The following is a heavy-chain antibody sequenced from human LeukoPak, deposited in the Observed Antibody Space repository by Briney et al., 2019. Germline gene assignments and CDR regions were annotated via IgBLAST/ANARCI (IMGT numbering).Heavy chain of an antibody. CDR1: GFTFSSYW. D-gene: IGHD4-11*01. V-gene: IGHV3-74*01. CDR3: AGISNWYYYYGMDV. J-gene: IGHJ6*02. CDR2: INSDGSSA. Sequence: GGFLRLSCAASGFTFSSYWMHWVRQAPGKGLVWVSRINSDGSSASYADSVKGRFTISRDNAKNTLYLQMNSLRAKDTAVYYCAGISNWYYYYGMDVWGQGTTVTVSS.